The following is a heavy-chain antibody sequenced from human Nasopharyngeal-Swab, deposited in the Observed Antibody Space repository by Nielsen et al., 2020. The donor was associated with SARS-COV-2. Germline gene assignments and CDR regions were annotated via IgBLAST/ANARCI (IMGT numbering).Heavy chain of an antibody. V-gene: IGHV3-13*01. CDR3: AREVVMHAFDI. D-gene: IGHD3-22*01. Sequence: GGSLRLSCAASGFTFSSYDMHWVRQVTGKGLEWVSAIATAGDTYYAGSVKGRFTISRDNSKNTLYLQMNSLRAEDTAVYYCAREVVMHAFDIWGQGTMVTVSS. CDR1: GFTFSSYD. CDR2: IATAGDT. J-gene: IGHJ3*02.